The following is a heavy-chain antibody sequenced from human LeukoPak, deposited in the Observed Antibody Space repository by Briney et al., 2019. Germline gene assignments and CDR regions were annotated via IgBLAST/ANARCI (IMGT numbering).Heavy chain of an antibody. CDR3: AKDVAPDSGWDLDY. J-gene: IGHJ4*02. CDR2: IYNSGAKI. CDR1: GLTFSTYS. D-gene: IGHD6-19*01. V-gene: IGHV3-23*01. Sequence: GGSLRLSCAVSGLTFSTYSMTWVRQGPGKGLEWVSSIYNSGAKIFYADPVKGRFTISRDNSKNMLYLQMNSLRVEDTAVYYCAKDVAPDSGWDLDYWGQGTLVTVSS.